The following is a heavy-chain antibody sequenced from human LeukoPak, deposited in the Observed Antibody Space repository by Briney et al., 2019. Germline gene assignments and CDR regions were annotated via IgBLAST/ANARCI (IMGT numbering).Heavy chain of an antibody. J-gene: IGHJ4*02. CDR3: ASTRVVPAAPFDY. CDR1: GGSISSSSYY. D-gene: IGHD2-2*01. CDR2: IYYSGST. V-gene: IGHV4-39*01. Sequence: PSETLSPTCTVSGGSISSSSYYWGWIRQPPGKGLEWIGSIYYSGSTYYNPSLKSRVTISVDTSKNQFSLKLSSVTAADTAVYYCASTRVVPAAPFDYWGQGTLVTVSS.